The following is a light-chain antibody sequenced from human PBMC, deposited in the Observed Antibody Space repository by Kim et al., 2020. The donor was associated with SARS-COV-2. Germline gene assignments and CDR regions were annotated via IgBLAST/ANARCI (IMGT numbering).Light chain of an antibody. CDR3: NSYTSSYTGGL. Sequence: SYTTACTGTSCDVGAFYRVCWYQKHTGKAPKPVLYDVVKRSSGVSDRFSGSKSGNTASLTISGLQAEDDADYYCNSYTSSYTGGLFGGGTQLTVL. CDR2: DVV. J-gene: IGLJ2*01. CDR1: SCDVGAFYR. V-gene: IGLV2-14*03.